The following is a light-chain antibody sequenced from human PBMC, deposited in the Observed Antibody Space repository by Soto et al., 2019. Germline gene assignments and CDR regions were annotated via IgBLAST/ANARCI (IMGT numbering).Light chain of an antibody. J-gene: IGKJ2*01. V-gene: IGKV3-20*01. CDR1: QTVSGNY. CDR3: QQYGSSPPYT. Sequence: EIVLTQSPGILSLSPRERATLSCRASQTVSGNYLAWYQQKPGQSPRLLIYGSSDRATGIPDRFSGSGSGTDFTLTINRVEPEDFAVYYCQQYGSSPPYTFGQWTTLEI. CDR2: GSS.